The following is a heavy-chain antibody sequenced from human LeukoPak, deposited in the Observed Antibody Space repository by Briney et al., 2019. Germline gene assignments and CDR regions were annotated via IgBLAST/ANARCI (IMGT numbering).Heavy chain of an antibody. V-gene: IGHV4-59*01. CDR3: ARIFTDSSTYYSEY. CDR2: IYSSGST. CDR1: GGSISRSY. J-gene: IGHJ4*02. D-gene: IGHD3-22*01. Sequence: SETLSLTCTVSGGSISRSYWSWIRQPPGKGLEWIGYIYSSGSTNYNPSLKSRVTISVDTSKNRFSLKLSSVTAADTAVYYCARIFTDSSTYYSEYWGQGTLVTVSS.